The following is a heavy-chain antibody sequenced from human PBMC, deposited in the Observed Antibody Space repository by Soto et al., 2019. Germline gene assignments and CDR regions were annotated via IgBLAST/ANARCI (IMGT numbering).Heavy chain of an antibody. CDR1: GFTFSSYA. CDR2: IDGVGSQV. CDR3: AGDPAWGSLDY. V-gene: IGHV3-7*01. Sequence: PGGSLRLSCAASGFTFSSYAMSWVRQAPGKGLEWVADIDGVGSQVLYVDSVMGRFTVSRDNAKKSLFLQMNSLRVEDTAFYYCAGDPAWGSLDYWGLGTLVTVSS. D-gene: IGHD7-27*01. J-gene: IGHJ4*02.